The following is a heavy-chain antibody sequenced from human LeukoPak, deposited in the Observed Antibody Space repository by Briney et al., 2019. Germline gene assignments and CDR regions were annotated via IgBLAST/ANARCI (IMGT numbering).Heavy chain of an antibody. CDR3: ARGSSPPDH. J-gene: IGHJ4*02. Sequence: GGSLRLSCAASGFTFSDYHMSWIRQAPGKGLEWVSDISGRGRSIYYADSEKGRFTISRDNAKNSLYLQMDSLRAEDTALYYCARGSSPPDHWGQGTLVTVSS. CDR2: ISGRGRSI. CDR1: GFTFSDYH. V-gene: IGHV3-11*01.